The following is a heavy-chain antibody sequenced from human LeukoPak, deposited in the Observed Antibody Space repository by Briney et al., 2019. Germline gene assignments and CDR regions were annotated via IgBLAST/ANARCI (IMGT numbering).Heavy chain of an antibody. J-gene: IGHJ6*03. CDR2: ICTSGST. CDR1: GSSISSGTFY. D-gene: IGHD6-19*01. Sequence: KASETLSLTCTVSGSSISSGTFYWSWIRQPAGKGLEWIGRICTSGSTNYNPSLKSRVTVSIDTSRNTFSLKMTSVTAADTAVYYCARRVGWPTTTYYYMDVWGRGTTVTIS. V-gene: IGHV4-61*02. CDR3: ARRVGWPTTTYYYMDV.